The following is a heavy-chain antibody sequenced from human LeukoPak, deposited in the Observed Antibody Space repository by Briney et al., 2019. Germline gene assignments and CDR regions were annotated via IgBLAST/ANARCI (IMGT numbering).Heavy chain of an antibody. D-gene: IGHD5-12*01. CDR1: GGSISNYY. CDR3: ASGSSGYEP. J-gene: IGHJ5*02. V-gene: IGHV4-4*07. Sequence: SETLSLTCTVSGGSISNYYWSWIRQPAGKGLEWIGRIYSSGTTIYNPSLKSRVTMSVDTSKNQFSLKLSSVTAADTAVYFCASGSSGYEPWGQGTLVTVSS. CDR2: IYSSGTT.